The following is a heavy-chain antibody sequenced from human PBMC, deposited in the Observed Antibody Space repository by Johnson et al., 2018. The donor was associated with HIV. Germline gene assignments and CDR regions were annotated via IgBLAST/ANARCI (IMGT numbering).Heavy chain of an antibody. J-gene: IGHJ3*02. CDR3: TTGQLGGASDI. V-gene: IGHV3-7*03. CDR2: IKLDGSEK. Sequence: VQLVESGGGLIQPGGSLRLSCAASGFTVSSNHMSWIRQAPGKGLEWVTNIKLDGSEKYYVDSVRGRFTTSRDNSKNTLYLQMNSLKIEDTAVYYCTTGQLGGASDIWGQGTMVTVSS. CDR1: GFTVSSNH. D-gene: IGHD6-13*01.